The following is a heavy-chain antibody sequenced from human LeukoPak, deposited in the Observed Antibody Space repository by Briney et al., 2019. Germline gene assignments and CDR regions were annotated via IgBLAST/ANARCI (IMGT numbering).Heavy chain of an antibody. Sequence: PSETLSLTCTVSGGSISSGTYYWGWVRQPPGEGLEWIGFIYHSGSTYYTPSLKSRVTISVDTSRNQFSLKLSSVTAADTAVYYCARDDYGDSLWGQGTMVTVSS. V-gene: IGHV4-39*02. CDR1: GGSISSGTYY. CDR3: ARDDYGDSL. CDR2: IYHSGST. D-gene: IGHD4-17*01. J-gene: IGHJ3*01.